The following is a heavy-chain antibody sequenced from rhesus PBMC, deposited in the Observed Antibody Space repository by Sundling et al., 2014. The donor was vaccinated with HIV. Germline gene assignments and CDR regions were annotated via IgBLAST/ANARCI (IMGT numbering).Heavy chain of an antibody. CDR2: ISESGGST. D-gene: IGHD6-31*01. CDR3: TREGLTAAGLDQ. J-gene: IGHJ4*01. Sequence: EVQLVESGGGLVKPGGSLRLSCVASGFAFSSYVLHWVRQAPGQGLEWVSLISESGGSTSYADAVKGRFTISRDNANNSLFLQMNSLRAEDAAVYFCTREGLTAAGLDQWGQGVLVTVSS. CDR1: GFAFSSYV. V-gene: IGHV3-100*01.